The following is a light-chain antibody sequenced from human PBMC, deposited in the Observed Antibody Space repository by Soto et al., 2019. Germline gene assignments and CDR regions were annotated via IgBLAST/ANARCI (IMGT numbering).Light chain of an antibody. CDR3: QQRNDRPRT. J-gene: IGKJ1*01. V-gene: IGKV1-39*01. CDR1: QSISSY. Sequence: DILLTQSPSSLSFSPGDRATITCRASQSISSYLNWYQQRPGKAPNLLIYDATKRHSGVPPRFSGSGYGTDFTLTITSLEPEDFATYYCQQRNDRPRTFGQGTKVDI. CDR2: DAT.